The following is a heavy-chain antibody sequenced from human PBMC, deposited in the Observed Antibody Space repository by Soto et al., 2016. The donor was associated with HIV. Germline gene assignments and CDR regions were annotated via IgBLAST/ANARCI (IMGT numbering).Heavy chain of an antibody. Sequence: QVQLVQSGAEVKKPGASVKVSCKASGYTFTGYYMHWVRRAPGQGLEWMGWINPNSGGTNYAQKFQGRVTMTRDTSISTAYMELSRLRSDDTAVYYCARPDYDILTGYAPYYYYGMDVWGQGTTVTVSS. CDR2: INPNSGGT. CDR1: GYTFTGYY. D-gene: IGHD3-9*01. J-gene: IGHJ6*02. CDR3: ARPDYDILTGYAPYYYYGMDV. V-gene: IGHV1-2*02.